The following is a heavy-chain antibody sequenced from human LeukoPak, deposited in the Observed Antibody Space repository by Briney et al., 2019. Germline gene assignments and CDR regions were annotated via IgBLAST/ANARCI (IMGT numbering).Heavy chain of an antibody. CDR2: IKQDGSVK. CDR1: GFTFSSYW. Sequence: GGSLRLSCAASGFTFSSYWMSWVRQAPGKGLEWVANIKQDGSVKYYVDSVKGRFTISRDNAKNSLYLQMNSLRAEDTAVYYCAREGGTTGTTLPFDYWGQGTLVTVSS. CDR3: AREGGTTGTTLPFDY. D-gene: IGHD1-1*01. J-gene: IGHJ4*02. V-gene: IGHV3-7*01.